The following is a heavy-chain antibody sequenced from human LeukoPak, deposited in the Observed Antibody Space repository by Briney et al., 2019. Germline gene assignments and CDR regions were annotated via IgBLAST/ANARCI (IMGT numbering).Heavy chain of an antibody. Sequence: SETLSLTCTVSGGSISSGVYYWSWIRQHPGKGLEWIGYIYYSGSTYYNPSLKSRVTISVDTSKNQFSLKLSSVTAADTAVYYCARARVVITIFGVASNWFDPWGQGTLVTVSS. V-gene: IGHV4-31*03. CDR3: ARARVVITIFGVASNWFDP. CDR2: IYYSGST. CDR1: GGSISSGVYY. D-gene: IGHD3-3*01. J-gene: IGHJ5*02.